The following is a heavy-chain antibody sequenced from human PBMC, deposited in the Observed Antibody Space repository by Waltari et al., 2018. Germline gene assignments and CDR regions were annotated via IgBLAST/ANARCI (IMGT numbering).Heavy chain of an antibody. CDR1: GFTFNPYS. D-gene: IGHD2-2*01. V-gene: IGHV3-21*01. CDR3: VRSRIPAASYYFDF. CDR2: ISSVSAYI. Sequence: EVQLVESGGGLVKPGESLRLSCAASGFTFNPYSITWVRQAPGKGPEWVSSISSVSAYIYYAASVKGRFTISRDNAENSLHLQMDSLRPDDTAVYYCVRSRIPAASYYFDFWGQGTLVTVSS. J-gene: IGHJ4*02.